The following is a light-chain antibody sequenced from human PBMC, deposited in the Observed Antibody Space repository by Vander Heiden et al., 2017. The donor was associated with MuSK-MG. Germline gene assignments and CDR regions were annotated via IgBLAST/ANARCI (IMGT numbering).Light chain of an antibody. CDR2: WSS. J-gene: IGKJ5*01. V-gene: IGKV4-1*01. CDR1: QSVSYTSNNKNS. Sequence: DIEMTQSPDSLAVSLGERATITCRSSQSVSYTSNNKNSLAWYQQRPGQPPKLLISWSSSRESGVPARFSGSGSGTHFTLTISSLQGEDVAVYYCQQDDDTPTTFGQGTRMEIK. CDR3: QQDDDTPTT.